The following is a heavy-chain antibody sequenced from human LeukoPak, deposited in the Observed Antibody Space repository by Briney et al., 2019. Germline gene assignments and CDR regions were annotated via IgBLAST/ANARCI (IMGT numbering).Heavy chain of an antibody. Sequence: GGSLRLSCTASGFTFSGYSMNWIRQAPGKGLEWVSSFGTRSTSIYHAGSVKGRFAISRDNAKNSLYLQMNSLRAEDTAIYYCTRVGYIDEGIDYWGQGTLVTVSS. CDR3: TRVGYIDEGIDY. CDR1: GFTFSGYS. D-gene: IGHD5-24*01. J-gene: IGHJ4*02. CDR2: FGTRSTSI. V-gene: IGHV3-21*01.